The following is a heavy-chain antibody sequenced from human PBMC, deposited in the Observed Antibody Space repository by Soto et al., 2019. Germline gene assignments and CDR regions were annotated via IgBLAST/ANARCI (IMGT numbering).Heavy chain of an antibody. D-gene: IGHD2-15*01. V-gene: IGHV1-69*12. CDR2: IIPIFGTA. CDR3: ARESGDGGNPRGVDLY. J-gene: IGHJ4*02. Sequence: QVQLVQSGAEVKKPGSSVKVSCKASGGTFSSYAISWVRQAPGQGLEWMGGIIPIFGTANYAQKFQGRVTMTADESTSTAYMELSSLRSEDTAVYYCARESGDGGNPRGVDLYWGQGTLVTVSS. CDR1: GGTFSSYA.